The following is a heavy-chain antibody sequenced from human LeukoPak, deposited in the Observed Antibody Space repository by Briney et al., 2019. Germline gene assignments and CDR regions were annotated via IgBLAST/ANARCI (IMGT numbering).Heavy chain of an antibody. CDR1: GYTFTSYD. Sequence: ASVKVSCKASGYTFTSYDINWVRQATGQGLEWMGWMNPNSGNTGYAQKFQGRITITRNTSIRTAYMELSSLRSEDTAVYYCARDLPGGFGAFDIWGQGTMVTVSS. CDR3: ARDLPGGFGAFDI. D-gene: IGHD3-10*01. CDR2: MNPNSGNT. J-gene: IGHJ3*02. V-gene: IGHV1-8*03.